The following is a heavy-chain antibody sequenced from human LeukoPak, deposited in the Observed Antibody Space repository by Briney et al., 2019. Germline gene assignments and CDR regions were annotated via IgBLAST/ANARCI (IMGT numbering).Heavy chain of an antibody. D-gene: IGHD3-10*01. CDR3: AKVAKYYYGPETYYFFEQ. CDR2: INQDGTEK. Sequence: GGALRLSSAASGFPFSTYWMSWVRAAPGKGLEWVANINQDGTEKYYVDSVRGRFTSSRDYAKNSLYLQMNSLRVEDTAVYYCAKVAKYYYGPETYYFFEQWGQGTPVTASS. J-gene: IGHJ4*02. V-gene: IGHV3-7*01. CDR1: GFPFSTYW.